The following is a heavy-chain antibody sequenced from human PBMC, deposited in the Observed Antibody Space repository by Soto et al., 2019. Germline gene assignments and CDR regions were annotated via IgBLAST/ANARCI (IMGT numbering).Heavy chain of an antibody. Sequence: SETLYLTCSVSGGSISSSSYYWGWIRQPPGKGLEWIGSFYYSGSTYYNPSLKSRVTISVDTSKIQFSLKVRFVTAADTGVYYCARHTGHGVEDWFDPWGQGTLVTVSS. CDR2: FYYSGST. CDR1: GGSISSSSYY. D-gene: IGHD2-8*01. CDR3: ARHTGHGVEDWFDP. V-gene: IGHV4-39*01. J-gene: IGHJ5*02.